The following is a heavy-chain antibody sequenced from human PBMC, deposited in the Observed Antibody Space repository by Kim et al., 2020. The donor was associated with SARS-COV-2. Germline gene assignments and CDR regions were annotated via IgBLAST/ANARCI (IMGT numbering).Heavy chain of an antibody. CDR3: ARDRRSCSGGCCAFEV. CDR2: LNEDGSSI. J-gene: IGHJ4*02. Sequence: GGSLRLSCAASGFSFSSYWMHWVRQAPGKGLVWVSRLNEDGSSITYADSVKGRFTISRDNAKNTLYLQMNSLRAEDTAVYYCARDRRSCSGGCCAFEVWGQGTLVTVSS. V-gene: IGHV3-74*01. D-gene: IGHD2-15*01. CDR1: GFSFSSYW.